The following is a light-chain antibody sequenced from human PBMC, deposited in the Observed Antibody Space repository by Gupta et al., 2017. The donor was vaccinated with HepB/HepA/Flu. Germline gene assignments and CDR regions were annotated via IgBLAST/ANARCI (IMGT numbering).Light chain of an antibody. V-gene: IGLV2-14*03. CDR2: DVS. J-gene: IGLJ1*01. Sequence: SALTQPASLSGSPGKSITISCTGTSSYVGGYTYVTWYQQHPGKAPKLMIYDVSNRPSGVSNRFSGSKSGNTASLTISGLQAEDEADYYCSSYTSSSTLYVFGTGTKVTVL. CDR3: SSYTSSSTLYV. CDR1: SSYVGGYTY.